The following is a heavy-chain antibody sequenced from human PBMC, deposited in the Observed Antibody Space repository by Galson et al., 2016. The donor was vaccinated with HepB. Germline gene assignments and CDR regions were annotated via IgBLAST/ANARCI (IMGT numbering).Heavy chain of an antibody. J-gene: IGHJ3*02. CDR1: GFTFSSYW. D-gene: IGHD3-22*01. CDR2: INSDGNTT. Sequence: LRLSCAASGFTFSSYWMHWVRQAPGKGLVWVSRINSDGNTTNYADSVKGRFTISRDNAKNTLYLQMNSLRAEDTAVYYCAREGYYYDNSFFRRENAFDIWGQGPIVTVSS. V-gene: IGHV3-74*01. CDR3: AREGYYYDNSFFRRENAFDI.